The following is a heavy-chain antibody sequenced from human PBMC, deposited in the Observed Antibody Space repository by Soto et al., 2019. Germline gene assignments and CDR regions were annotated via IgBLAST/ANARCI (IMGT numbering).Heavy chain of an antibody. CDR1: GGSITSGGYS. CDR3: ARDYYGMDV. J-gene: IGHJ6*02. Sequence: PSDTLSLTCTVSGGSITSGGYSWTWIRQSPGKGLEWIGYTYQSGSAYYNPSLKSRVTISVDRSKNQFSLNLTSVTAADTAVYYCARDYYGMDVWGQGXTVTVYS. CDR2: TYQSGSA. V-gene: IGHV4-30-2*06.